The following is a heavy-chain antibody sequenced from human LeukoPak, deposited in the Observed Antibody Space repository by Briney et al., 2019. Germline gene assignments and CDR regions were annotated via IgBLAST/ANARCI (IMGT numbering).Heavy chain of an antibody. CDR1: GFTFSSYA. V-gene: IGHV3-23*01. Sequence: GGSLRLSCAASGFTFSSYAMSWVRQAPGKGLEWVSAISGGGGSTYYADSVKGRFTISRDNSKNTLYLQMNSLRAEDTAVYYCAKDRRWLSGIDYWGQGTLVTVSS. D-gene: IGHD3-10*01. CDR3: AKDRRWLSGIDY. J-gene: IGHJ4*02. CDR2: ISGGGGST.